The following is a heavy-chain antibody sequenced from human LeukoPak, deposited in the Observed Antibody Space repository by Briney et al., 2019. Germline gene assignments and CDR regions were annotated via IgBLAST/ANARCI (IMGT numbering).Heavy chain of an antibody. CDR1: GSTLTVFP. D-gene: IGHD6-13*01. V-gene: IGHV3-30*04. CDR2: ISSDGSIK. J-gene: IGHJ4*01. CDR3: VRDPGMAAAGTSHFDF. Sequence: PGGSLRLSCAASGSTLTVFPMHWVRQAPGHGMEWVAMISSDGSIKYYADSVRGRFTISRDKSKDAVYLETNSLRSDDTAVYYCVRDPGMAAAGTSHFDFWGQGTLLIVSS.